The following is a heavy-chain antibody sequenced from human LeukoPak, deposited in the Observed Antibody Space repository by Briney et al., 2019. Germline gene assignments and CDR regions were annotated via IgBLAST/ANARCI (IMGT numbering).Heavy chain of an antibody. CDR3: ARDLLGAEDAFDI. CDR1: RITFPNYT. V-gene: IGHV3-21*01. Sequence: GESLILSCAAYRITFPNYTMNSVPQTPAKGLEFIPPISRNGNDMYYADSVRGRFSISRDIARSTLFLQMSSLQVDDTALYFCARDLLGAEDAFDIWGQGAMVIVSS. D-gene: IGHD1-26*01. J-gene: IGHJ3*02. CDR2: ISRNGNDM.